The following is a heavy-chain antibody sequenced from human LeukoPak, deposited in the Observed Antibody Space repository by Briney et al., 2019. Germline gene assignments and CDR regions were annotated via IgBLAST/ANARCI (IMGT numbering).Heavy chain of an antibody. CDR1: GFTFSDYY. J-gene: IGHJ4*02. CDR2: INWNSGST. CDR3: ARVWDWGSGNYFDY. Sequence: GGSLRLSCAASGFTFSDYYMSWIRQAPGKGLEWVSGINWNSGSTGYADSVKGRFTTSRDNAKNSLYLQMNSLRAEDTALYYCARVWDWGSGNYFDYWGQGTLVTVSS. V-gene: IGHV3-20*04. D-gene: IGHD7-27*01.